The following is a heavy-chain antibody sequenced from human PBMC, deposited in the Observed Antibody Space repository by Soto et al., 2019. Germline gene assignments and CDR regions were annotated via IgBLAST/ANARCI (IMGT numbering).Heavy chain of an antibody. CDR3: ARWGYLDY. J-gene: IGHJ4*02. CDR1: GFSFGSYA. CDR2: ISGSDGKT. Sequence: GGSLRLSCAASGFSFGSYALSWVRQAPGKGLEWVSTISGSDGKTFYADSVKGRFSISRDTSQSTLYLQMNSLRADDTAMYYCARWGYLDYWGQGTRVTVSS. D-gene: IGHD1-26*01. V-gene: IGHV3-23*01.